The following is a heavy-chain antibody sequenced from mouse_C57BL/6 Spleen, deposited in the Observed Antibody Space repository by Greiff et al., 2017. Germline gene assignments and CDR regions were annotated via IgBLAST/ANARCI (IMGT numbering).Heavy chain of an antibody. CDR3: TPVVATSDN. Sequence: EVQLQQSGAELVRPGASVKLSCTASGFNIKDDYMHWVKQRPEQGLEWIGWIDPENGDTEYASKFQGTATITTDTSSNTAYLQLSSLTSEDTAVYYCTPVVATSDNWGQGTTLTLSS. D-gene: IGHD1-1*01. J-gene: IGHJ2*01. V-gene: IGHV14-4*01. CDR2: IDPENGDT. CDR1: GFNIKDDY.